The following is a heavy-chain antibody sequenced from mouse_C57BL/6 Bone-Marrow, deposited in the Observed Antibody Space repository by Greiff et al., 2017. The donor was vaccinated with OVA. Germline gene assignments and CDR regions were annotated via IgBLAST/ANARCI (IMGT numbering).Heavy chain of an antibody. D-gene: IGHD1-1*01. CDR1: GYTFTDYY. V-gene: IGHV1-26*01. Sequence: VQLQQSGPELVKPGASVKISCKASGYTFTDYYMNWVKQSHGKSLEWIGDINPNNGGTSYNQKFKGKATLTVDKSSSTAYMELRSLPSEDSAVYYCARFPTVVAVDYWGQGTTLTVSS. J-gene: IGHJ2*01. CDR3: ARFPTVVAVDY. CDR2: INPNNGGT.